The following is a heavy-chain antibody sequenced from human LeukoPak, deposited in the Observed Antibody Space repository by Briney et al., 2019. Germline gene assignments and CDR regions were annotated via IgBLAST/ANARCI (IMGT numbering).Heavy chain of an antibody. CDR2: IYYSGST. V-gene: IGHV4-39*01. J-gene: IGHJ4*02. D-gene: IGHD6-19*01. CDR3: ARHSSGNFDY. CDR1: GGSISSSSYY. Sequence: SETLSLTCTVSGGSISSSSYYWGWIRQPPGKGLEWIGSIYYSGSTYYNPSLKSRFTISVDTSKNQFSLKLSSVTAADTAVYYCARHSSGNFDYWGQGTLVTVSS.